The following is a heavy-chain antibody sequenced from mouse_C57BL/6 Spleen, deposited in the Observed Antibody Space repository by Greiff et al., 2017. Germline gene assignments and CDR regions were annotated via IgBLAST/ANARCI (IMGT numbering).Heavy chain of an antibody. CDR1: GYTFTSYW. V-gene: IGHV1-55*01. Sequence: VQLQQPGAELVKPGASVKMSCKASGYTFTSYWITWVKQRPGQGLEWIGDIYPGSGSTNYNEKFKSKATLTVDTSSSTAYMQLSSLTSEDSAVYYCGGNGSNYGYFDVWGTGTTVTVSS. J-gene: IGHJ1*03. CDR2: IYPGSGST. D-gene: IGHD1-1*01. CDR3: GGNGSNYGYFDV.